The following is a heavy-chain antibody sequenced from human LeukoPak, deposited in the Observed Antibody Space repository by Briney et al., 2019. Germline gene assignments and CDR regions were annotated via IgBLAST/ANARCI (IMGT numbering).Heavy chain of an antibody. CDR1: GFTLSSYW. D-gene: IGHD3-22*01. V-gene: IGHV3-74*01. J-gene: IGHJ4*02. CDR3: AKDATSSGYYGIFDY. CDR2: SNSDGTNT. Sequence: GGSLRLSCAASGFTLSSYWMHWVRQAPGKGLVWVSRSNSDGTNTSYADSVKGRFTISRDNAKNTLYLQMNSLRAEDTAVYYCAKDATSSGYYGIFDYWGQGTLVTVSS.